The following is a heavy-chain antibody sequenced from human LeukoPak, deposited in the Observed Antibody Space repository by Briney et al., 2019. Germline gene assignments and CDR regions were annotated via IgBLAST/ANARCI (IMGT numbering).Heavy chain of an antibody. D-gene: IGHD6-19*01. CDR3: ERDPSEYEYNRGWYRDF. J-gene: IGHJ4*02. V-gene: IGHV3-23*01. CDR2: INSNGDEI. Sequence: GGSLRLSCAASGFTFSTYAMTWVRQAPGKGLEWVSGINSNGDEIYYADSVRGRFTISRDNSNNALYLQMDSLRAEDTAVYYCERDPSEYEYNRGWYRDFWGQGSQVIVSS. CDR1: GFTFSTYA.